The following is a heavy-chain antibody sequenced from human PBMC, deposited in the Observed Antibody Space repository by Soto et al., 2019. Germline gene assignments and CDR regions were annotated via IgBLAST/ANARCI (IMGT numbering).Heavy chain of an antibody. D-gene: IGHD3-22*01. Sequence: GGSLRLSCAASGFPVSINYMGWVRQSPGKGLEWVSVIYSGGSTYYADSVKGRFTISRDNSKNTLYLQMNSLRAEDTAVYYCARGSYDSSGSYFLDPWGQGTLVTVSS. CDR2: IYSGGST. CDR3: ARGSYDSSGSYFLDP. CDR1: GFPVSINY. V-gene: IGHV3-53*01. J-gene: IGHJ5*02.